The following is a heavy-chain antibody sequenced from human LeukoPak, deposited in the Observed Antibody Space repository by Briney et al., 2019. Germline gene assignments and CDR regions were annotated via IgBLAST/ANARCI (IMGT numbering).Heavy chain of an antibody. J-gene: IGHJ4*02. V-gene: IGHV3-15*01. CDR2: IKSKTDGGTT. CDR3: TTDLDSSHSYY. CDR1: GFTFSNAW. Sequence: GGSLRLSCAASGFTFSNAWMSWVRQAPGKGLEWVGRIKSKTDGGTTDYAAPVKGRFTISRDDSKNTLYLRMNSLKTEDTAVYYCTTDLDSSHSYYWGQGTLVTVSS. D-gene: IGHD6-13*01.